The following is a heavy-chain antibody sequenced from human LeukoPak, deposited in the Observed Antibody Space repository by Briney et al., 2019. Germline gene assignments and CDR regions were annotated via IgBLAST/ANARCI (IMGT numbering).Heavy chain of an antibody. D-gene: IGHD3-22*01. J-gene: IGHJ4*02. CDR1: GFTFSSYW. Sequence: GGSLRLSCAASGFTFSSYWMSWVRQAPGKGLEWVANIKQDGSEKYYVDSVKGRFTISRDNAKNSLYLQMNSLRAEDTAVYYCARGTYYYDSSGYSPGNYWGQGTLVTVSS. CDR2: IKQDGSEK. CDR3: ARGTYYYDSSGYSPGNY. V-gene: IGHV3-7*01.